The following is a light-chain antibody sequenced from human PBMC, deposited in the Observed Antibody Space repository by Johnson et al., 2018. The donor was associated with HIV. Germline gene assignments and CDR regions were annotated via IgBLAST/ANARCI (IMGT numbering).Light chain of an antibody. V-gene: IGLV1-51*01. CDR3: GTWDSGLSAGNV. CDR1: SCDIGNNY. CDR2: DNN. J-gene: IGLJ1*01. Sequence: QSVLTQPPSVSAAPGQKVTISCSGSSCDIGNNYVSWHQQLPGTAPKLLIYDNNNRSSGIPDRISGSKSGTSATLGITRLQTGDEADDYCGTWDSGLSAGNVCGTGTKVTVL.